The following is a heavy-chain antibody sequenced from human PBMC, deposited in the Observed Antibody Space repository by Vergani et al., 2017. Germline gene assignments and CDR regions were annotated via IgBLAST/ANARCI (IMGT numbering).Heavy chain of an antibody. J-gene: IGHJ4*02. CDR2: ISYDGSNK. V-gene: IGHV3-30*18. CDR1: GFTFSTYG. CDR3: AKAYYESSGYYRLAYFDY. D-gene: IGHD3-22*01. Sequence: QVQLVESGGGVFQPVRSLRLSCAASGFTFSTYGMHWVRQAPGKGLGWVAVISYDGSNKYYADSVKGRFTISRDNSKNTLDLQMNSLRAEDTAVYYCAKAYYESSGYYRLAYFDYWGQGTLVTVSS.